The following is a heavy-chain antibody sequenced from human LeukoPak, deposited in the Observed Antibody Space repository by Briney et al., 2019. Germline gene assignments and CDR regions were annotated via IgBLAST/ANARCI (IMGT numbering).Heavy chain of an antibody. D-gene: IGHD3-22*01. CDR2: ISSSSSTI. V-gene: IGHV3-48*01. CDR3: ARENPPHPFTYYYDSSGYRASYMDV. CDR1: GSTFSSYS. J-gene: IGHJ6*03. Sequence: GGSLRLSCAASGSTFSSYSMNWVRQAPGKGLEWVSYISSSSSTIYYADSVKGRFTISRDNAKNSLYLQMNSLRAEDTAVYYCARENPPHPFTYYYDSSGYRASYMDVWGKGTTVTVSS.